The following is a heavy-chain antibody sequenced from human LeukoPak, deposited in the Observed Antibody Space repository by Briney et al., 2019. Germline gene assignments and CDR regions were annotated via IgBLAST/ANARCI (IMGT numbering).Heavy chain of an antibody. J-gene: IGHJ4*02. V-gene: IGHV1-18*03. Sequence: GASVKVSCKASGSTFTSYGISWVRQAPGQGLEWMGWISAYNGNTYYAPNLQGRVTMTTDTSTSTAYMELRSLRSDDMAVYYCARDNLAAIAGWGLDYWGQGTLVTVSS. CDR1: GSTFTSYG. CDR2: ISAYNGNT. D-gene: IGHD2-15*01. CDR3: ARDNLAAIAGWGLDY.